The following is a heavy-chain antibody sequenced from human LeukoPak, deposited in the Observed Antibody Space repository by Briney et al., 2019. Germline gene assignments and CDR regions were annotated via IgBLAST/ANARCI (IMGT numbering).Heavy chain of an antibody. CDR2: INPNSGGT. CDR3: ARDPSNYYYYYYMDV. J-gene: IGHJ6*03. Sequence: RASVKVSCKASGYTFTGYYMHWVRQAPGQGLEWMGWINPNSGGTNYAQKFQGRVTMTRDTSISTAYMELSRLRSDDTAVYYCARDPSNYYYYYYMDVWGKGTTVTVSS. V-gene: IGHV1-2*02. CDR1: GYTFTGYY.